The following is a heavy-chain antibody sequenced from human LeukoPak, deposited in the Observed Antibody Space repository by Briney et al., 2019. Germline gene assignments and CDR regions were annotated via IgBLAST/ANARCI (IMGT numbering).Heavy chain of an antibody. J-gene: IGHJ3*02. CDR1: GYTFTSYG. CDR3: ARDRGGRGYYDSSGYYRDASDI. D-gene: IGHD3-22*01. Sequence: ASVKVSCEASGYTFTSYGISWVRQAPGQGLEWMGWISAYNGNTNYAQKLQGRVTMTTDTSTSTAYMELRSLRSDDTAVYYCARDRGGRGYYDSSGYYRDASDIWGQGTMVTVSS. V-gene: IGHV1-18*01. CDR2: ISAYNGNT.